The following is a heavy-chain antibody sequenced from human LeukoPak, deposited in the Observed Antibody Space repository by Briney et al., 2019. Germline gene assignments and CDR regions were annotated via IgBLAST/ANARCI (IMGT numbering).Heavy chain of an antibody. V-gene: IGHV3-74*01. CDR2: VDSDGSST. Sequence: GGSLRLSCAASGFTFSSYWMHWVRQTPTNGLVWVSRVDSDGSSTNYADSVKGRFIIFRDDAKNTLSLQMNSLRSEDTAVYYCVRGSPKAGTMTTLFDSWGQGTLVTVSS. CDR1: GFTFSSYW. J-gene: IGHJ4*02. CDR3: VRGSPKAGTMTTLFDS. D-gene: IGHD4-17*01.